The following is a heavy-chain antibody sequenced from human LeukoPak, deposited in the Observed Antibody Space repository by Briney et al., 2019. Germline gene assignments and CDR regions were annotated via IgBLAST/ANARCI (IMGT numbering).Heavy chain of an antibody. Sequence: PGGSLRLSCAASGFAFSDYYMSWIRQAPGKGLEWLSYISRTGSHTPYADSVKGRFTVSRDNAKNSLSLELNSLRVDDTAIYYCARVGSTAEAGTPDYWGQGTLVTVSS. CDR3: ARVGSTAEAGTPDY. J-gene: IGHJ4*02. V-gene: IGHV3-11*06. CDR2: ISRTGSHT. CDR1: GFAFSDYY. D-gene: IGHD6-13*01.